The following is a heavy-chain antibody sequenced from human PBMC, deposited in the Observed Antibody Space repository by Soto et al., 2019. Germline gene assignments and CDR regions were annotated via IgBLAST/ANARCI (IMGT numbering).Heavy chain of an antibody. Sequence: PGGSLRLSCAASGFTFSSYSMNWVRQAPGKGLEWVSSISSSSSYIYYADSVKGRFTISRDNAKNSLYLQMNSLRAEDTAVYYCARDLNIPAAAGNYYYGMDVWGQGTTVTVSS. D-gene: IGHD6-13*01. CDR3: ARDLNIPAAAGNYYYGMDV. J-gene: IGHJ6*02. CDR1: GFTFSSYS. V-gene: IGHV3-21*01. CDR2: ISSSSSYI.